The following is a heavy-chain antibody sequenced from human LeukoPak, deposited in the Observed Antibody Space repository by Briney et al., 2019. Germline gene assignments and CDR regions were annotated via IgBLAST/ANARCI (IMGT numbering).Heavy chain of an antibody. CDR3: AKCPSSGSYRRGDY. Sequence: GGSLRLSCAASGFTFSIYAMSWVRQAPGKGLEWVSAISGSGGSTYYADSVKGRFTISRDNSKNTLYLQMNSLRAEDTAVYYCAKCPSSGSYRRGDYWGQGTLVTVSS. CDR1: GFTFSIYA. D-gene: IGHD1-26*01. CDR2: ISGSGGST. J-gene: IGHJ4*02. V-gene: IGHV3-23*01.